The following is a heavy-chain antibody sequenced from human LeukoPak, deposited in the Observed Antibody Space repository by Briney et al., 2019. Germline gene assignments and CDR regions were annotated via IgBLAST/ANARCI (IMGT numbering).Heavy chain of an antibody. CDR3: ARDIGSSWSLDAFDI. CDR2: IKQDGSEK. J-gene: IGHJ3*02. CDR1: GFTFSRYW. Sequence: GGALRLSCAASGFTFSRYWMSWVGQAPGEGLEGVADIKQDGSEKYYVDSVKGRFTISRDNAKHSLYLQMNSLRAEDTAVYYCARDIGSSWSLDAFDIWGQGTMVTVSS. V-gene: IGHV3-7*01. D-gene: IGHD6-13*01.